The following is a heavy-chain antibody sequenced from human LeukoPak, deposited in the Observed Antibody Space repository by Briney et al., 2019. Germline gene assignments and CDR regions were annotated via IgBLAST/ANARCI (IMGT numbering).Heavy chain of an antibody. V-gene: IGHV3-7*01. D-gene: IGHD3-3*01. CDR2: IKQDGSEK. J-gene: IGHJ6*02. CDR3: ARDLYHDFWSGYYQYYYGMDV. Sequence: GGSLRLSCAASGFTFSSYWMSWVRQAPGKGLEWVANIKQDGSEKYYVDSVKGRFTISRDNAKNSLYLQMNSLRAEDTAVYYCARDLYHDFWSGYYQYYYGMDVWGQGTTVTVSS. CDR1: GFTFSSYW.